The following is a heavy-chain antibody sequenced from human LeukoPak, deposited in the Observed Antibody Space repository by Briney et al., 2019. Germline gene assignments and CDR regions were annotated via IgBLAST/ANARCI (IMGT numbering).Heavy chain of an antibody. CDR2: IYYSWST. D-gene: IGHD5-18*01. CDR1: GGFISSSSFY. CDR3: ARGPRYSYGLTYFDY. Sequence: PSETLSLTCTVSGGFISSSSFYWGWIRQPPGKGLEWIGTIYYSWSTYYNPSLKSRVTISVDTSKNQFSLKLTSVTAADTALYYCARGPRYSYGLTYFDYWGQGTLVTVSS. V-gene: IGHV4-39*07. J-gene: IGHJ4*02.